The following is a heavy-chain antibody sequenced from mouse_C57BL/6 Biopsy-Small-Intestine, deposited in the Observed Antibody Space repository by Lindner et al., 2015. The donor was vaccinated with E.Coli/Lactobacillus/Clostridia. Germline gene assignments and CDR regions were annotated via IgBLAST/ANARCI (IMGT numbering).Heavy chain of an antibody. D-gene: IGHD1-1*01. Sequence: VQLQESGPELVTPGASVMMSCKASGYKIIDYNMHWVKQSHGESLEWIGYINPNNGGSSYNQKFKGKATLTVNKSSSTAFMELRSLTSDDSAVYYCARRGIITTGVAVDYWGQGTTLTVSS. CDR2: INPNNGGS. CDR1: GYKIIDYN. J-gene: IGHJ2*01. V-gene: IGHV1-22*01. CDR3: ARRGIITTGVAVDY.